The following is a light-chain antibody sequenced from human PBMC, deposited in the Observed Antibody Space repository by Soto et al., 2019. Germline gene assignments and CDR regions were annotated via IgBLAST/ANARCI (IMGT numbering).Light chain of an antibody. CDR3: QQRSKRVT. V-gene: IGKV3-11*01. CDR1: QTVSSY. CDR2: DAS. J-gene: IGKJ4*01. Sequence: EIVLTQSPATLSLSPGERATLSCRASQTVSSYLLWYQQKPGQAPRLLIYDASNRATGVPARFTGSGSETDFTLTISSLEPEDFGIYYCQQRSKRVTFGRGTKVDIK.